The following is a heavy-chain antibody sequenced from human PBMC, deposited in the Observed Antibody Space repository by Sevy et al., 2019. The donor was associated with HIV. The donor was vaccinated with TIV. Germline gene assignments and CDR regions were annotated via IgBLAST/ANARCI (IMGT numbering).Heavy chain of an antibody. CDR2: INPNSSDT. CDR1: GYTFTGYY. D-gene: IGHD2-21*02. CDR3: ARDFLAVTSIPSDAFDI. V-gene: IGHV1-2*02. Sequence: ASVKVSCKASGYTFTGYYMNWVRQAPGQGLEWMGWINPNSSDTQYSEKFQGTVTMTRDTSISTAYMQLSSLRSDDTAVYYCARDFLAVTSIPSDAFDIWGQGTMVTVSS. J-gene: IGHJ3*02.